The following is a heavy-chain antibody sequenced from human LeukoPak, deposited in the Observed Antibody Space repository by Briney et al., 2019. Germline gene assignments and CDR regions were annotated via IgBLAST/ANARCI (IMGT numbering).Heavy chain of an antibody. CDR2: IYHSGST. J-gene: IGHJ4*02. Sequence: SETLSLTCTVSGGSISCYYWSWIRQPPGKGLEYIGYIYHSGSTNYNPSLKSRVTMSVDKSKNQCSLRLSSVTAADTAMYFCARSTQDSSTSFDYWGQGTLVTVSS. CDR3: ARSTQDSSTSFDY. V-gene: IGHV4-59*01. CDR1: GGSISCYY. D-gene: IGHD6-6*01.